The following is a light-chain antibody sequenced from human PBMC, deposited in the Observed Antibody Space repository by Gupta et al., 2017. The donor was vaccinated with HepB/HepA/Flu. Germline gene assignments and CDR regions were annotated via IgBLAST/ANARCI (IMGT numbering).Light chain of an antibody. V-gene: IGLV3-25*03. CDR3: QSADSSGTYVV. CDR2: NDS. Sequence: SYELTQPPSVSVSPGHTARITCSGDALPKQYAYWYQQKPGQAPVLVIYNDSERPSGIPERFSGSSSGTTVTLTISGVQAEDEADYYCQSADSSGTYVVFGGGTKLTVL. CDR1: ALPKQY. J-gene: IGLJ2*01.